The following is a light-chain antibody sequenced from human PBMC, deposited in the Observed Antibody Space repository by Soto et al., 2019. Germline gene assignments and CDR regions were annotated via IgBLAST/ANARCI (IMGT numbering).Light chain of an antibody. CDR1: QSISSY. V-gene: IGKV1-39*01. CDR3: QQSYSTPPWT. J-gene: IGKJ1*01. Sequence: DIQLTHSPSSLSASVGDIVTITCRASQSISSYLNWYQQKPGKAPKLLIYAASSLQSGVPSRFSGSGSGTDFTLTISSLQPEDFATYYCQQSYSTPPWTFGQGTKVDIK. CDR2: AAS.